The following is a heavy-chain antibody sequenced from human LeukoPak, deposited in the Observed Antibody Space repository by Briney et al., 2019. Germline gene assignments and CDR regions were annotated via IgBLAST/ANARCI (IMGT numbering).Heavy chain of an antibody. V-gene: IGHV1-46*01. CDR1: GYTFTSYY. J-gene: IGHJ4*02. D-gene: IGHD6-13*01. CDR2: INPNGGST. Sequence: GASVKVSCKASGYTFTSYYMHWVRQAPGQGLEWMGIINPNGGSTSYAQKFQGRVTMTRDTSTSTVFMELSSLRSEDTAVYYCARYSSSAGDYWGQGTLVTVSS. CDR3: ARYSSSAGDY.